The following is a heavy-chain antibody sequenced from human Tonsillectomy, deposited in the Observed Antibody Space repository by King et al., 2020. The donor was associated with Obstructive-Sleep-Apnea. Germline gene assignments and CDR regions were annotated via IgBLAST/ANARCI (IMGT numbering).Heavy chain of an antibody. CDR2: ISWNSCSL. CDR3: AKDVENYAVDD. CDR1: GFTFDDYA. D-gene: IGHD1-7*01. V-gene: IGHV3-9*01. J-gene: IGHJ4*02. Sequence: VQLVESGGGLVQPGRSLRLSCAASGFTFDDYAMHWVRQAPGKCLELVSGISWNSCSLGYADSVKVRFTLSRDNAQNSLYLQMDSLRAEDTALYYCAKDVENYAVDDGGLGNRVTVSS.